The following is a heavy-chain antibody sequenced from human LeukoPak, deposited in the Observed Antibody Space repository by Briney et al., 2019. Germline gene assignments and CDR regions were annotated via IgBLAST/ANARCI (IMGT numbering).Heavy chain of an antibody. J-gene: IGHJ3*02. V-gene: IGHV3-21*01. Sequence: GGSLRLSCAASGFTFSSYSMNWVRQAPGKGLEWVSSISSSSSSYIYYADSVKGRFTISRDNAKNSLYLQMNSLRAEDTAVYYCARGTTQSFWSGYYAPDAFDIWGQGTMVTVSS. CDR2: ISSSSSSYI. D-gene: IGHD3-3*01. CDR1: GFTFSSYS. CDR3: ARGTTQSFWSGYYAPDAFDI.